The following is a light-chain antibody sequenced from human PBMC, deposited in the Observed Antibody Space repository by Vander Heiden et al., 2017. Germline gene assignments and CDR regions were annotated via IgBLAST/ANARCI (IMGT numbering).Light chain of an antibody. CDR1: SSNIGSNT. Sequence: QSVLPQPPSASGTPGQRVTISCSGISSNIGSNTVNGYQQLPGTAPTLLIYSNTQRPSGVPDRFSGSKSGTSASLAISGLQSEDEADYYCAAWDDSLNGVVFGGGTKLTVL. CDR3: AAWDDSLNGVV. J-gene: IGLJ2*01. V-gene: IGLV1-44*01. CDR2: SNT.